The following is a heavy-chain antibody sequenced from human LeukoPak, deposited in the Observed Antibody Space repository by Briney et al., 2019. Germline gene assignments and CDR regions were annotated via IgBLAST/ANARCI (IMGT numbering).Heavy chain of an antibody. CDR3: ARDGDPISAAGTMLDY. CDR2: ILYDGGDN. J-gene: IGHJ4*02. Sequence: GGSLRLSCAASGFTFSSYAMHWVRQAPGKGLEWVASILYDGGDNYYAGSVKGRFTISRDSSKKTLYPQMNSLRPEDTAVYFCARDGDPISAAGTMLDYWGLGTLVTVSS. CDR1: GFTFSSYA. D-gene: IGHD6-13*01. V-gene: IGHV3-30*04.